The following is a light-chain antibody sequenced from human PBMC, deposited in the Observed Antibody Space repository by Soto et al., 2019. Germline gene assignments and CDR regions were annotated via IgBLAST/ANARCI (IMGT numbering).Light chain of an antibody. Sequence: DIQMTQSPSTLSASVGDRITITCRASQSISSWLAWYQQKPGKARKLLIYKASSLESGVPSRFSGSGSGTEFTLTISIVHPDDFASYCCQQYNSYSQAFGQGTKVDIK. V-gene: IGKV1-5*03. CDR3: QQYNSYSQA. J-gene: IGKJ1*01. CDR2: KAS. CDR1: QSISSW.